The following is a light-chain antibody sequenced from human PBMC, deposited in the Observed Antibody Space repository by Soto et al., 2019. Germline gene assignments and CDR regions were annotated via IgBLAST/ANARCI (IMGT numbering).Light chain of an antibody. Sequence: DVVMTHSPLSLPVTLGQPASISCRSSQSPVYSDGNTFLNWFQQRPGQSPRRLIYKVSNWDSGVPDRFSGSGSGTDFTLKISRVEAEDVGLYYRMQGTHCRVHTALPITFGRGTRLEIK. CDR3: MQGTHCRVHTALPIT. CDR1: QSPVYSDGNTF. J-gene: IGKJ5*01. CDR2: KVS. V-gene: IGKV2D-30*01.